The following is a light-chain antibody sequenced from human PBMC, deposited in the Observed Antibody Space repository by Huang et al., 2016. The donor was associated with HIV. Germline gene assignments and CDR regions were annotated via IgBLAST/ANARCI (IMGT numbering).Light chain of an antibody. CDR1: QTVSSN. J-gene: IGKJ2*01. CDR3: KQYDKWPRT. Sequence: EIVMTQSPATLSVSPGDRATLSCRASQTVSSNLAWYRQKPGQAPRLLIHGASTRATGIPARFSGSGSGTDFTLTITSLQSEDFAVYYCKQYDKWPRTFGQGTKLEIK. V-gene: IGKV3-15*01. CDR2: GAS.